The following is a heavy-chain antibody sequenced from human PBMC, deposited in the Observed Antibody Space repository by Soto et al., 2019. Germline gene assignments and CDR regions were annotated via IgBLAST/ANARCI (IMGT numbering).Heavy chain of an antibody. D-gene: IGHD2-15*01. CDR2: INPSAGST. Sequence: GASVKVSCKASGYTFTSYYLYWVRQAPGQGLEWMGIINPSAGSTSYAQKFQGRVTMTRDTSTSTVYMELSSQRAEDTAVYYCSRISCSGGNCYFNGYDPGG. J-gene: IGHJ5*02. V-gene: IGHV1-46*01. CDR3: SRISCSGGNCYFNGYDP. CDR1: GYTFTSYY.